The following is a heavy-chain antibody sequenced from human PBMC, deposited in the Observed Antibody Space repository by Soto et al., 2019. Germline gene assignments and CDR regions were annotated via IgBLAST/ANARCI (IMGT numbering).Heavy chain of an antibody. CDR2: INHSGST. Sequence: SETLSLTCTVSGGSISSYYWSWIRQPPGKGLEWIGEINHSGSTNYNPSLKSRVTISVDTSKNQFSLKLSSVTAADTAVYYCARGQDRDIVVVVASKGSPYYFDYWGQGTLVTVSS. CDR1: GGSISSYY. CDR3: ARGQDRDIVVVVASKGSPYYFDY. V-gene: IGHV4-34*01. D-gene: IGHD2-15*01. J-gene: IGHJ4*02.